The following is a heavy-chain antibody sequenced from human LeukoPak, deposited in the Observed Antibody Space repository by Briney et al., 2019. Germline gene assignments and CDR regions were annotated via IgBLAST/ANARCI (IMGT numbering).Heavy chain of an antibody. V-gene: IGHV3-23*01. Sequence: GGSLRLSCAASGFTFNNYAMTWVRQAPGKGLEWVSAISGRGGTTYYTDSVKGRFTISRDNSKNTLYLQMNSLRAEDTAVYYCAKRGTYLDYWGQGTLVTVSS. J-gene: IGHJ4*02. D-gene: IGHD1-7*01. CDR3: AKRGTYLDY. CDR1: GFTFNNYA. CDR2: ISGRGGTT.